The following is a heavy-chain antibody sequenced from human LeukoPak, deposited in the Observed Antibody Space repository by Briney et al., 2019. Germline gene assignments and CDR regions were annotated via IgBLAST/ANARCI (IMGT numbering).Heavy chain of an antibody. V-gene: IGHV3-74*01. J-gene: IGHJ4*02. CDR1: GLLFGDYA. CDR3: AGAYSAYDPFDY. Sequence: SGGSLRLSCTASGLLFGDYALTWVRQAPGKGLVWVSRLNADGNSITYADSVRGRFTISRDNAKNTVHLQMNSLRVEDTAIYFCAGAYSAYDPFDYWGQGILVTVSS. D-gene: IGHD5-12*01. CDR2: LNADGNSI.